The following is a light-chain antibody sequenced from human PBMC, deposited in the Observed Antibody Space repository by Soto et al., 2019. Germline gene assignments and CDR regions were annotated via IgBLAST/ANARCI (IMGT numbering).Light chain of an antibody. CDR2: DVS. V-gene: IGLV2-11*01. CDR3: CSDAGTYTWV. CDR1: SCDVGGYNY. J-gene: IGLJ3*02. Sequence: QSALTQPRSVSGSPGQSVTISCTGTSCDVGGYNYVSWYQQQPGKAPKLMIYDVSKRPSGVPDRFSGSKSGTTASLTISGLQAEEEADYYYCSDAGTYTWVFGGGTKLTVL.